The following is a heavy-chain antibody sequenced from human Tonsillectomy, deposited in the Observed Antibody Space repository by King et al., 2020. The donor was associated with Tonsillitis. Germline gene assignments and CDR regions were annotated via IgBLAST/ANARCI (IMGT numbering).Heavy chain of an antibody. Sequence: HVQLVESGAEVKEPGSSVKVSCKASGGTFKRNAIHWVRQAPGRGLEWMGRSIPFIGNSNYIQKLQGRLTLRADKSTGIAYMELRSLRSDDTAVYYCAVGGPTIARSGNPIDSWGQGTLVTVSS. J-gene: IGHJ4*02. CDR3: AVGGPTIARSGNPIDS. CDR2: SIPFIGNS. V-gene: IGHV1-69*09. D-gene: IGHD6-19*01. CDR1: GGTFKRNA.